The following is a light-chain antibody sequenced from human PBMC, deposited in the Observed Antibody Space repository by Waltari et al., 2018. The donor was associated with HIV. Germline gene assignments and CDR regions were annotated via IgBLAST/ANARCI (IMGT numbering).Light chain of an antibody. Sequence: DIQMTKSPSTLSASVGDRVTITCRASQSIRSWLAWYQQKPGKAPKLLISEASSLESGVPSRFSGSGSGTEFTLTISSLQSDDFATYHCQQYNSYSQWMFGQGTKVEIK. CDR3: QQYNSYSQWM. CDR1: QSIRSW. V-gene: IGKV1-5*03. J-gene: IGKJ1*01. CDR2: EAS.